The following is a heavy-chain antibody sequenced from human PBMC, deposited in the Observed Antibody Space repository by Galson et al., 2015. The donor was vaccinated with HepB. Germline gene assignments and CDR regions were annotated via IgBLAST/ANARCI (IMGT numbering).Heavy chain of an antibody. Sequence: ETLSLTCTVSGGSISGYYWSWIRQPPGKGLEWIGYIYYSGSTNYNPSLKSRVTISVDTSKNQFSLKLSSVTAADTAVYYCARTFSSSWYNWFDPWGRGTLVTVSS. CDR2: IYYSGST. CDR3: ARTFSSSWYNWFDP. CDR1: GGSISGYY. D-gene: IGHD6-13*01. J-gene: IGHJ5*02. V-gene: IGHV4-59*08.